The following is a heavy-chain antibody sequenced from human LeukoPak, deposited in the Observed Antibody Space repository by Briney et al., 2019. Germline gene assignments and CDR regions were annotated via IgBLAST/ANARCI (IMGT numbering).Heavy chain of an antibody. J-gene: IGHJ4*02. Sequence: GGSLRLSCAASGFTFSDAWMSWVRQTPGKGLERVGRIESKTDGGTTDYGAPVKGRFTISRDDSTNALYLQMNSLKSEDTAVYYCTTYGSGRKFDYWGQGILVTVSS. CDR2: IESKTDGGTT. CDR1: GFTFSDAW. D-gene: IGHD3-10*01. V-gene: IGHV3-15*04. CDR3: TTYGSGRKFDY.